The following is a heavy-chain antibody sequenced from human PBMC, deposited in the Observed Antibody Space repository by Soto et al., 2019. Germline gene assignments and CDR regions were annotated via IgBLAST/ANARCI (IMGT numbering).Heavy chain of an antibody. J-gene: IGHJ4*02. CDR3: ARRDTSGFLRYFDN. Sequence: QMQLVQSGAAVMKPGSSVKVSCKASGGTLSSFINYPINWVRQAPGQGLEWMGGIVPNVGTENYAQKFQGRVTITADKATGTAYMELSSLRSADTALYYCARRDTSGFLRYFDNCGQGTLVTVSS. D-gene: IGHD3-3*01. CDR1: GGTLSSFINYP. V-gene: IGHV1-69*06. CDR2: IVPNVGTE.